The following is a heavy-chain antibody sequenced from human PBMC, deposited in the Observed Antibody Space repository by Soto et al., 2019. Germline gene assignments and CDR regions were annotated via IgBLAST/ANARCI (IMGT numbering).Heavy chain of an antibody. V-gene: IGHV3-23*01. D-gene: IGHD3-10*01. J-gene: IGHJ4*02. CDR1: RFTFSDFA. Sequence: DVQLLESGGGLVQPGGSLTLSCAASRFTFSDFAMSWVRQAPGKGLEWVSSIGGTGTDTHYADSVKGRFTISRDNAKNTLYLQMNSLRAEDTAMYYCARGALRAYYLDYWGQGALVTVSS. CDR3: ARGALRAYYLDY. CDR2: IGGTGTDT.